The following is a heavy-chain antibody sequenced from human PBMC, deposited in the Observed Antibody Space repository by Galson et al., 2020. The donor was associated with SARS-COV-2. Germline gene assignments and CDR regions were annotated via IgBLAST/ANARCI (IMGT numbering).Heavy chain of an antibody. CDR3: AKDLPYDYAHMDV. Sequence: GGSLRLSCAASGFTFSNYVMSWVRQAPGKGLEWVSSSGGRGGTIYYADSVKGRFIVSRDNSKNRLYLQMSSLRAEDTAIYYCAKDLPYDYAHMDVWGKGTTVIVSS. CDR2: SGGRGGTI. CDR1: GFTFSNYV. V-gene: IGHV3-23*01. J-gene: IGHJ6*03. D-gene: IGHD4-17*01.